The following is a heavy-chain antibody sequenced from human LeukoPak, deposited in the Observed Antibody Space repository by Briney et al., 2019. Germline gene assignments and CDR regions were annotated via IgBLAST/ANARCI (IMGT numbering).Heavy chain of an antibody. J-gene: IGHJ4*02. CDR1: GDSVSSNSAT. D-gene: IGHD5-18*01. V-gene: IGHV6-1*01. CDR2: TYCRSKWYT. CDR3: ARIRAYTYGLDY. Sequence: SQTLSLTCAISGDSVSSNSATWHWIRQSPSRGLEWLGRTYCRSKWYTEYALSVKSRITITPDTSKNHFSLQLNSVTPDDTAVYYCARIRAYTYGLDYWGQGALVTVSS.